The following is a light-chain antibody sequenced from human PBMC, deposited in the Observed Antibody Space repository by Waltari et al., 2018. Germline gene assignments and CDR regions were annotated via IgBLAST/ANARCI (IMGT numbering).Light chain of an antibody. CDR3: TSYAGANNYV. CDR1: SSDIGGYNY. CDR2: DVT. Sequence: QSALTQPPSASGSPGQSVTISCTGTSSDIGGYNYVSWYQQHPGKAPKLMIYDVTKRPSGGPDRFSGSKSGNTASLTVSGLQAEDEADYYCTSYAGANNYVFGTGTQVTVL. V-gene: IGLV2-8*01. J-gene: IGLJ1*01.